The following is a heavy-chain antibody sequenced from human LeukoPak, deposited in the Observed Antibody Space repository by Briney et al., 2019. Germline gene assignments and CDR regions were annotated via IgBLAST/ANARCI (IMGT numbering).Heavy chain of an antibody. Sequence: GGSLRLSCAASGFTFDDYTMHWVRQAPGKGLEWVANIKQDGSEKYYVDSVKGRFTISRDNAKNSLYLQMNSLRAEDTAVYYCARDRGAFDIWGQGTMVTVSS. D-gene: IGHD3-10*01. CDR1: GFTFDDYT. CDR2: IKQDGSEK. J-gene: IGHJ3*02. CDR3: ARDRGAFDI. V-gene: IGHV3-7*01.